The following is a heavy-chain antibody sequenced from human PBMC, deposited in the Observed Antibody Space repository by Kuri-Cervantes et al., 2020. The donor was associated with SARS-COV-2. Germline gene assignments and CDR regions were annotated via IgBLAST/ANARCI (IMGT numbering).Heavy chain of an antibody. CDR3: AKGTPEYQLRAFDI. V-gene: IGHV3-15*01. Sequence: GGSLRLSCAASGFTFSNAWMSWVRQAPGKGLEWVGRIKSKTDGGTTDYAAPVKGRFTISRDDSKNTLYLQMNSLKTEDTAVYYCAKGTPEYQLRAFDIWGQGTMVTVSS. CDR1: GFTFSNAW. D-gene: IGHD2-2*01. J-gene: IGHJ3*02. CDR2: IKSKTDGGTT.